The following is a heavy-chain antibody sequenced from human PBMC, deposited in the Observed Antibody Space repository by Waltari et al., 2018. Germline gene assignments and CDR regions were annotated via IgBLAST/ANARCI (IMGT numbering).Heavy chain of an antibody. J-gene: IGHJ4*02. CDR2: FGPYRSAT. D-gene: IGHD2-15*01. Sequence: VQLIQSGAEVKKPGASVRLSCKVSGYSLTELSIHWVRQPPGKGLEWRGGFGPYRSATTSAPWFQGRVTMTEDTSTDTAYMELRSLTSDDTAVFYCATDWGYCSDDSCYVGERGDYWGQGTLVTVSS. CDR3: ATDWGYCSDDSCYVGERGDY. CDR1: GYSLTELS. V-gene: IGHV1-24*01.